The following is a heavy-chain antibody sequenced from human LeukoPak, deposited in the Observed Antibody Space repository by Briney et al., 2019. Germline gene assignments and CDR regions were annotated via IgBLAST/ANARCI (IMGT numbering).Heavy chain of an antibody. Sequence: PSETLSLTCAVYGGSFSGYYWSWIRQPPGKGLEWIGEINHSGSTNYNPSLKSRVTISVDTSKNQFSLKLSSVTAADTAVYYCAGTNRYSGSYSDYWGQGTLVTVSS. J-gene: IGHJ4*02. CDR1: GGSFSGYY. CDR3: AGTNRYSGSYSDY. V-gene: IGHV4-34*01. CDR2: INHSGST. D-gene: IGHD1-26*01.